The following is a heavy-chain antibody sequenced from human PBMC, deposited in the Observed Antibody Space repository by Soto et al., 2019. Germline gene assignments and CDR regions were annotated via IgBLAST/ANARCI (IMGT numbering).Heavy chain of an antibody. Sequence: QVQLVQSGAEVKRPGSSVKVSCQTSGGTFRTYTINWVRQAPGQGLEWMGRIIPILDVANYAQKFQGRGTITADKSTSTAHMELRSLRSEDTAVYYCARSIQEAIGVAGPKDIWFDPWGQGTLVTVSS. J-gene: IGHJ5*02. CDR2: IIPILDVA. CDR1: GGTFRTYT. CDR3: ARSIQEAIGVAGPKDIWFDP. V-gene: IGHV1-69*02. D-gene: IGHD6-19*01.